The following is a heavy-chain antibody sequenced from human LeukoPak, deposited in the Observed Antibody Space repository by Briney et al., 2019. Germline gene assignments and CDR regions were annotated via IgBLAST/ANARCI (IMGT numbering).Heavy chain of an antibody. V-gene: IGHV1-69*01. CDR1: GGTFSSYA. CDR3: ARKYYYDSSGYPRAFDI. Sequence: SVKVSCKASGGTFSSYAISWVRLAPGQGLEWMGGIIPIFGTANYAQKFQGRVTITADESTSTAYMELSSLRSEDTAVYYCARKYYYDSSGYPRAFDIWGQGTMVTVSS. D-gene: IGHD3-22*01. J-gene: IGHJ3*02. CDR2: IIPIFGTA.